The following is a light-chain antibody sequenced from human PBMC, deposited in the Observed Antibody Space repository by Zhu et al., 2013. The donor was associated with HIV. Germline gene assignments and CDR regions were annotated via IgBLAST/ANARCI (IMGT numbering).Light chain of an antibody. Sequence: DIVLTQSPGTLSLSPGERATLSCRASQSVRKNILSWYQQKPGQAPRLVIYDASRRATGIPARFSGSGSGTDFTLSISRLDPEDFAVYYCQHNDTSSLTFGGGTTVEVK. CDR1: QSVRKNI. V-gene: IGKV3-20*01. J-gene: IGKJ4*01. CDR3: QHNDTSSLT. CDR2: DAS.